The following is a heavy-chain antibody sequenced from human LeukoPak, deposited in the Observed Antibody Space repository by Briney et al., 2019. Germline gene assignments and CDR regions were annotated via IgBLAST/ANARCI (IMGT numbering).Heavy chain of an antibody. CDR2: INNDGSYI. Sequence: GGSLRLSCAASGFIFSNSAMNWVRQAPGKGLEWVSSINNDGSYIYYAGSVKGRFTISRDNAKNSLYLRLNSLRVEDTAVYYCARVIYWQLVPGWFDPWGQGTLVTVSS. V-gene: IGHV3-21*01. J-gene: IGHJ5*02. CDR3: ARVIYWQLVPGWFDP. D-gene: IGHD6-6*01. CDR1: GFIFSNSA.